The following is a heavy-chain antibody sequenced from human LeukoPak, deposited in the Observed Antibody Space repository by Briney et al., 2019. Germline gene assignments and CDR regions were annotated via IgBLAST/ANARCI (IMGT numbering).Heavy chain of an antibody. Sequence: GGSLRLSCAASGFTCSSYAMHWVRQAPGKGLEWVAVISYDGSNKYYADSVKGRFTISRDNSKNTLYLQMNSLRAEDTAVYYCARDPSSSGGNWFDPWGQGTLVTVSS. CDR3: ARDPSSSGGNWFDP. J-gene: IGHJ5*02. D-gene: IGHD6-6*01. CDR1: GFTCSSYA. CDR2: ISYDGSNK. V-gene: IGHV3-30*01.